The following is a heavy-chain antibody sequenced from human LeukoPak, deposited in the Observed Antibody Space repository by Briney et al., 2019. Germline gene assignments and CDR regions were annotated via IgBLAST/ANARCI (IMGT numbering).Heavy chain of an antibody. J-gene: IGHJ4*02. V-gene: IGHV3-9*03. CDR2: ITYNSDTI. D-gene: IGHD1-26*01. Sequence: GGSLRLSCAASGFSFDDYAMHWVRQAPGKGLEWVSGITYNSDTIAYADSVKGRFTISRDNAQNSLYLQMNSLRTEDMALYYCAKDMTGGDIVGATFDYWGQGTLVTVSS. CDR3: AKDMTGGDIVGATFDY. CDR1: GFSFDDYA.